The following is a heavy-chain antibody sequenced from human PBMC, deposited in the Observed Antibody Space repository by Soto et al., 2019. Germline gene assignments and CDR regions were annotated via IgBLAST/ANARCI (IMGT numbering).Heavy chain of an antibody. Sequence: AGGSLRLSCAASGFTFSSYSIYWVRQAPGKGLEWVSGISGSGSGAYYADSVKGRFTISRDNSRNTLYLQMNSLRVEDTAVSYCAKGSSGYYDTFDYWGQGTLVTVSS. CDR3: AKGSSGYYDTFDY. CDR2: ISGSGSGA. J-gene: IGHJ4*02. D-gene: IGHD3-22*01. CDR1: GFTFSSYS. V-gene: IGHV3-23*01.